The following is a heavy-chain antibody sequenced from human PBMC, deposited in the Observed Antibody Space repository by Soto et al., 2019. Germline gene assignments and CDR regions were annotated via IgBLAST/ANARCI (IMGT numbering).Heavy chain of an antibody. V-gene: IGHV1-8*01. CDR1: GYTFTSYD. D-gene: IGHD2-2*02. CDR3: ARGRRRRLDPSALNCSSTSCYTSNYYYYMDV. Sequence: EASVKVSCKASGYTFTSYDINWVRQATRQGLEWMGWMNPNSGNTGYAQKFQGRVTMTRNTSISTAYMELSSLRSEDTAVYYCARGRRRRLDPSALNCSSTSCYTSNYYYYMDVWGKGTTVTVSS. CDR2: MNPNSGNT. J-gene: IGHJ6*03.